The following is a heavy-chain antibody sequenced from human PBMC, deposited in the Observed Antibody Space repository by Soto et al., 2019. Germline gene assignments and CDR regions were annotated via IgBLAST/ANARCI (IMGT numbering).Heavy chain of an antibody. CDR3: ARISEGLELQGFFDY. Sequence: GSGPTLVNPTQTLTLTCTFSGFSLSTSGMCVSWIRQPPGKALEWLALIDWDDDKYYSTSLKTRLTISKDTSKNQVVLTMTNMDPVDTATYYCARISEGLELQGFFDYWGQGTLVTVSS. CDR1: GFSLSTSGMC. J-gene: IGHJ4*02. V-gene: IGHV2-70*01. D-gene: IGHD1-7*01. CDR2: IDWDDDK.